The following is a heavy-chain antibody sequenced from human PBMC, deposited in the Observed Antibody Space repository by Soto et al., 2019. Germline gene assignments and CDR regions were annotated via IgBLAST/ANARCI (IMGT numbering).Heavy chain of an antibody. CDR3: ARGISGYYGFDY. D-gene: IGHD3-3*01. CDR2: IKGDGTNT. V-gene: IGHV3-74*01. Sequence: EVQLVESGGGLVQFGGSLRLSCAASGFTFSSYWMHWVRQVPGKGLVWVSRIKGDGTNTGYADSVKGRFTISRDNVKNTLSLQMNSLRVEDTAVYYCARGISGYYGFDYWGQGTLVTVSS. J-gene: IGHJ4*02. CDR1: GFTFSSYW.